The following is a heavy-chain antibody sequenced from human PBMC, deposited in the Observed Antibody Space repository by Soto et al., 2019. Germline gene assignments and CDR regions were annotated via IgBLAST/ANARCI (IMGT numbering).Heavy chain of an antibody. CDR3: ARPTGTSDLDY. Sequence: QVQLVQSGNEVKEPGASVKVSCKTSGYTFTNYGITWVRQAPGRGLEWIGWISAYNGNTNSAHHLRAGVSLTTDPATSTAYRELRSLRSDDTAVYYCARPTGTSDLDYWGQGTLVTVSS. V-gene: IGHV1-18*01. D-gene: IGHD1-1*01. CDR1: GYTFTNYG. CDR2: ISAYNGNT. J-gene: IGHJ4*02.